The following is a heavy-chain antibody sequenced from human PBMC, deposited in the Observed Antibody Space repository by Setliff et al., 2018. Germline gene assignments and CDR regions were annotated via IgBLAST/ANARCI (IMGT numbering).Heavy chain of an antibody. CDR2: INSDGSST. J-gene: IGHJ4*02. V-gene: IGHV3-74*01. D-gene: IGHD1-1*01. Sequence: GGSLRLSCAASGFSFGHYGMHWVRQTPGKGLVWVSRINSDGSSTNYADSVKGQFTVSRDNAKNTLYLQMNSPRAEDTAVYYCARDGHNVYYFDYWGLGTLVTVSS. CDR3: ARDGHNVYYFDY. CDR1: GFSFGHYG.